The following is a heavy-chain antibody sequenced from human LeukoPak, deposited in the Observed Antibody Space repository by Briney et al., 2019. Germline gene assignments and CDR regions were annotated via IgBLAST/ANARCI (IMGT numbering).Heavy chain of an antibody. CDR1: GFTLRSYG. J-gene: IGHJ6*03. D-gene: IGHD4-17*01. V-gene: IGHV3-23*01. CDR2: ISGNGDNT. Sequence: HPGGSLRLSCAASGFTLRSYGMIWVRQAPGKGLEWVSAISGNGDNTYYADSVKGRFTISRENSKNTLYLQMNSLRAEDTAVYFCAKDYSPPAGATVYYYYYYMDVWGKGTTVTVSS. CDR3: AKDYSPPAGATVYYYYYYMDV.